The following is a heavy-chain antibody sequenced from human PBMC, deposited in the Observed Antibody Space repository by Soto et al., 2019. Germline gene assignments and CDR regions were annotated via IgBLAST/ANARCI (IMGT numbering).Heavy chain of an antibody. CDR2: IYYSGST. CDR1: GGSISSYY. D-gene: IGHD3-22*01. CDR3: ARPYYDSGGYFRPIDY. Sequence: SSETLSLTCTVSGGSISSYYWSWIRQPPGKGLKWIGYIYYSGSTNYNPSLKSRVTISVDTSKNQFSLKLSSVTAADTAVFYCARPYYDSGGYFRPIDYWGQGTLVTVSS. J-gene: IGHJ4*02. V-gene: IGHV4-59*08.